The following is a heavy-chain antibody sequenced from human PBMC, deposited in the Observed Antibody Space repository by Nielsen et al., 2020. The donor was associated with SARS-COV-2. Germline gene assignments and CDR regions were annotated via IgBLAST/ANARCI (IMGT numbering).Heavy chain of an antibody. CDR2: ISWNSGSI. V-gene: IGHV3-9*01. CDR1: GFTFSSYG. Sequence: GGSLRLSCAASGFTFSSYGMHWVRQAPGKGLEWVSGISWNSGSIGYADSVKGRFTISRDNAKNSLYLQMNSLRAEDTALYYCARRVIAAADYGMDVWGQGTTVTVSS. D-gene: IGHD6-13*01. J-gene: IGHJ6*02. CDR3: ARRVIAAADYGMDV.